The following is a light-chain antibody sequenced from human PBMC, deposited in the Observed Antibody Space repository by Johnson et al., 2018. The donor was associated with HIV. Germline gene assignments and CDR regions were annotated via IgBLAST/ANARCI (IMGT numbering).Light chain of an antibody. V-gene: IGLV1-51*01. Sequence: QSVLTQPPSVSAAPGQKVTISCSGSSSNIGNNYVSWYKQLPGRAHKLLIYDNNKRPSGIPDRFSGSKSGTSATLGITGLQTGDEAEYYCGTWDSSLRVGFFGTGTKVTVL. J-gene: IGLJ1*01. CDR2: DNN. CDR3: GTWDSSLRVGF. CDR1: SSNIGNNY.